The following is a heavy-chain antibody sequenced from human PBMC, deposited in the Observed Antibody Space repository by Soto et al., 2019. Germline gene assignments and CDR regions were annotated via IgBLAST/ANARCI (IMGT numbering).Heavy chain of an antibody. CDR3: ARAHDYSNFNWFDP. J-gene: IGHJ5*02. D-gene: IGHD4-4*01. CDR1: GFTFSSYA. Sequence: PGGFLRLSCAASGFTFSSYAMHWVRQAPGKGLEWVAVISYDGSNKYYADSVKGRFTISRDNSKNTLYLQMNSLRAEDTAVYYCARAHDYSNFNWFDPWGQGTLVTVSS. CDR2: ISYDGSNK. V-gene: IGHV3-30-3*01.